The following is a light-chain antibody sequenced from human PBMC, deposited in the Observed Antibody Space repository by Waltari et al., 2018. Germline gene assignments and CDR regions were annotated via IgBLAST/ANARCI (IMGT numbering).Light chain of an antibody. J-gene: IGLJ2*01. Sequence: SSELTQDPAVSVALGQTVRITCHGDSLRTYYLSWFHQKPGQAPALVIYGKNNQPSGSPDRFSASSSGSTASLTIIGAQAEDEADYYCHSRDSSGDVVIGGGTKLTVV. CDR2: GKN. CDR1: SLRTYY. V-gene: IGLV3-19*01. CDR3: HSRDSSGDVV.